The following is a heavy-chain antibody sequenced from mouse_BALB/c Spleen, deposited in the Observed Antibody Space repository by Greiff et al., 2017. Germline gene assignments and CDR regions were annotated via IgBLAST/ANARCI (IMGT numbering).Heavy chain of an antibody. CDR2: ISYDGSN. D-gene: IGHD2-4*01. CDR1: GYSITSGYY. V-gene: IGHV3-6*02. J-gene: IGHJ4*01. CDR3: ARTDYDYTRAMDY. Sequence: EVQLQESGPGLVKPSQSLSLTCSVTGYSITSGYYWNWIRQFPGNKLEWMGYISYDGSNNYNPSLKNRISITRDTSKNQFFLKLNSVTTEDTATYYCARTDYDYTRAMDYWGQGTSVTVSS.